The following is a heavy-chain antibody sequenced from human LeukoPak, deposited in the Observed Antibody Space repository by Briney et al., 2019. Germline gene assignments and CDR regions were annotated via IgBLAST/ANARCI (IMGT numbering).Heavy chain of an antibody. CDR1: GGSISSYY. D-gene: IGHD6-13*01. CDR2: IYTSGST. Sequence: SETLSLTCTVSGGSISSYYWTWIRQPAGKGLKWIGRIYTSGSTNYNPSLKSRVTMSIGTSNNQFSLNLSSVTAADTAVYYCARQIIAAGKNYYGMDVWGQGTTVTVSS. J-gene: IGHJ6*02. V-gene: IGHV4-4*07. CDR3: ARQIIAAGKNYYGMDV.